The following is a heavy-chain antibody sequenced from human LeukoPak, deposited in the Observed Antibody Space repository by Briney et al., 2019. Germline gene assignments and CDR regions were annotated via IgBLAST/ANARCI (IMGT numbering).Heavy chain of an antibody. Sequence: SETLSLTCAVYGGSFSGYYWSWIRQLPGKGLEWIGEINHSGSTNYNPSLKSRVTISVDTSKNQFSLKLSSVTAADTAVYYCARGWYYDILTGYSPTFDYWGQGTLVTVSS. J-gene: IGHJ4*02. CDR2: INHSGST. CDR1: GGSFSGYY. D-gene: IGHD3-9*01. V-gene: IGHV4-34*01. CDR3: ARGWYYDILTGYSPTFDY.